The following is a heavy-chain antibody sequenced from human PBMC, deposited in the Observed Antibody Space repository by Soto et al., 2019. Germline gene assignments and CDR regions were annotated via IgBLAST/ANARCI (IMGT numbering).Heavy chain of an antibody. J-gene: IGHJ6*01. CDR2: SYPGDSDT. D-gene: IGHD6-6*01. CDR1: GYSFTSYW. V-gene: IGHV5-51*01. CDR3: ARRGSSSSKGADGMDV. Sequence: GDSLKISCKGSGYSFTSYWIGWVRQMPGKGLEWMGISYPGDSDTRYIPSFQGQVTISAAKSISTAYLQWSSLKASDTAMYYCARRGSSSSKGADGMDVWGQGTTVTVSS.